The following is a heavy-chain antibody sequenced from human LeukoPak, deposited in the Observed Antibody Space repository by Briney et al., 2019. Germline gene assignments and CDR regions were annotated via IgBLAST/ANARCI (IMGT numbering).Heavy chain of an antibody. CDR1: GYTFTSYD. CDR3: ARVWCGYVGRISSGYYYYMDV. V-gene: IGHV1-8*03. J-gene: IGHJ6*03. D-gene: IGHD3-3*01. Sequence: GASVKVSCKASGYTFTSYDINWVRQATGQGLEWMGWMNPNSGNTGYAQKFQGRVTITRNTSISTAYMELSSLRSEDTAVYYCARVWCGYVGRISSGYYYYMDVWGKGTTVTVSS. CDR2: MNPNSGNT.